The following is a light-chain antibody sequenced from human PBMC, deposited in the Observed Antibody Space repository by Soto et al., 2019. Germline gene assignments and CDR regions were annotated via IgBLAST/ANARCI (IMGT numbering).Light chain of an antibody. CDR3: LQDYNYPHT. J-gene: IGKJ2*01. Sequence: IQMTQSPSALSASVGDRVTITCRASQGIRDDLGWYQQKPGEAPKALIYGASNLQSGVPSRFSASGSGTDFTLTISSLQPEDCATYYCLQDYNYPHTFGQGTKVDIK. CDR1: QGIRDD. V-gene: IGKV1-6*01. CDR2: GAS.